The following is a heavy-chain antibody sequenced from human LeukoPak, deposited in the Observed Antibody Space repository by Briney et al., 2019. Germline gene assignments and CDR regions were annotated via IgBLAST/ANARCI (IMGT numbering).Heavy chain of an antibody. CDR2: IIPIFGTA. Sequence: ASVKVSCKASGGTFSSYAISWVRQAPGQGLEWMGGIIPIFGTANYAQKFQGRVTITTDESTSTAYMELSSLRSEDTAVYYCARDSEIVVVTASIDYWGQGTLVTVSS. D-gene: IGHD2-21*02. CDR3: ARDSEIVVVTASIDY. J-gene: IGHJ4*02. CDR1: GGTFSSYA. V-gene: IGHV1-69*05.